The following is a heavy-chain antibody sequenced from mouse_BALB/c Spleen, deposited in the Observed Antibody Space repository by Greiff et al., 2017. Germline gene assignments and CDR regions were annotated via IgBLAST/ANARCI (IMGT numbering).Heavy chain of an antibody. V-gene: IGHV5-9-3*01. D-gene: IGHD1-3*01. Sequence: EVKLMESGGGLVKPGGSLKLSCAASGFTFSSYAMSWVRQTPEKRLEWVATISSGGSYTYYPDSVKGRFTISRDNAKNTLYLQMSSLRSEDTAMYYCARRVEGYAMDYWGQGTSVTVSS. CDR1: GFTFSSYA. CDR3: ARRVEGYAMDY. CDR2: ISSGGSYT. J-gene: IGHJ4*01.